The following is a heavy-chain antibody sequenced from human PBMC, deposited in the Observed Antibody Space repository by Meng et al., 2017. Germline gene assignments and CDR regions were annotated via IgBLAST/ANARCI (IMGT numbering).Heavy chain of an antibody. CDR2: IRSKANSYAT. V-gene: IGHV3-73*01. J-gene: IGHJ4*02. D-gene: IGHD3-22*01. CDR3: TRHTPFEHYDSSGYYPN. CDR1: GFTFSGSA. Sequence: GESLKISCAASGFTFSGSAMHWVRQASGKGLEWVGRIRSKANSYATAYAASVKGRFTISRDDSKNTAYLQMNSLKTEDTAVYYCTRHTPFEHYDSSGYYPNWGQGTLVTVSS.